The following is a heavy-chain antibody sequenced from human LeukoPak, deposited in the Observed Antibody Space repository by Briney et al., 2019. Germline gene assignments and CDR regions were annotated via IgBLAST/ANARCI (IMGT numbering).Heavy chain of an antibody. CDR3: ARDQVTTVTTQWGSYAFDI. CDR2: ISSSTTYT. Sequence: LSLTCAVYGGSFSAYYWSWIRQAPGKGLEWVSYISSSTTYTNYADSVKGRFTVSRDNAKKSLYLQLNSLRADDTAVYYCARDQVTTVTTQWGSYAFDIWGQGTMVTVSS. V-gene: IGHV3-11*06. J-gene: IGHJ3*02. CDR1: GGSFSAYY. D-gene: IGHD4-17*01.